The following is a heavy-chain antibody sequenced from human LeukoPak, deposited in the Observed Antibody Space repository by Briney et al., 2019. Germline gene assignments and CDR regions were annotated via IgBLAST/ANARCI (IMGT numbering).Heavy chain of an antibody. D-gene: IGHD4-23*01. Sequence: PGGSLRLSCAASGFPFSDYYMSWIRQAPGKGLEWVLYISSSGSTIYYADSVKGRFTISRDNAKNSLYLQMNSLRAEDTAVYYCARIRWDAYWFDPWGQGTLVTVSS. J-gene: IGHJ5*02. CDR2: ISSSGSTI. V-gene: IGHV3-11*01. CDR1: GFPFSDYY. CDR3: ARIRWDAYWFDP.